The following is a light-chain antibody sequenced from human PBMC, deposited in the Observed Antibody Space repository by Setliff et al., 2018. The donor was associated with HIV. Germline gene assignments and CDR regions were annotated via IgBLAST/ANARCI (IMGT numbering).Light chain of an antibody. J-gene: IGLJ3*02. CDR2: DVS. V-gene: IGLV2-14*03. CDR1: SRDVGSSNY. Sequence: QSVLAQPASVSGSPGQSITISCTGTSRDVGSSNYVSWYQHHPSKAPRLIIYDVSERPSAVSNRFSGSKSGNTASLTISGLQPEDEADYYCCSYTTSSTFVFGGGTKVTVL. CDR3: CSYTTSSTFV.